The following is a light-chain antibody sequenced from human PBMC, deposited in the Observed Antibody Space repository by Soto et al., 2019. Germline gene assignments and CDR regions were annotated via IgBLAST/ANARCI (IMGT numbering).Light chain of an antibody. CDR2: DND. CDR3: ATWDRSLSVGV. J-gene: IGLJ2*01. CDR1: SSNIGNKY. Sequence: QSVLTQPRSVSAAPGQQVTISRSGSSSNIGNKYVFWYQQLPGTAPKLLIYDNDKRPSGIPDRFSGSKSGTSATLGITGLQTGDQADYYCATWDRSLSVGVFGGGTKLTVL. V-gene: IGLV1-51*01.